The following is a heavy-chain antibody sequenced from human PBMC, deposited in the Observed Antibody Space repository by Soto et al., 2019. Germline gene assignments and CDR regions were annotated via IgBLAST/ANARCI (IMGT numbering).Heavy chain of an antibody. CDR2: VYWDDDK. Sequence: KESGPTLVKPTQTLTLTCTFSGFSLSTNGVGVGWIRQPPGKALEWLALVYWDDDKRYSPSLKSRLTITKDTSKNQVVLIMTNTDPVDTATYYCAHSWVDDAFDFWGQGTMVTVSS. J-gene: IGHJ3*01. CDR3: AHSWVDDAFDF. D-gene: IGHD2-15*01. V-gene: IGHV2-5*02. CDR1: GFSLSTNGVG.